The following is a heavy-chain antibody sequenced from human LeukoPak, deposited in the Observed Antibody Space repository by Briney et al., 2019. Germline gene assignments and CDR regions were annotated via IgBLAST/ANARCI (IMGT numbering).Heavy chain of an antibody. J-gene: IGHJ2*01. CDR1: GFTFSNFP. CDR3: ARAAYGDIRYFDL. Sequence: GGSLRLSCAASGFTFSNFPMHWVRQAAGKGLEYVSAISRNGGSTYYANTLKGSFTISRYNPTNMLYLQMGSLRAEDMAVYYCARAAYGDIRYFDLWGRGTMVTVSS. CDR2: ISRNGGST. D-gene: IGHD4-17*01. V-gene: IGHV3-64*01.